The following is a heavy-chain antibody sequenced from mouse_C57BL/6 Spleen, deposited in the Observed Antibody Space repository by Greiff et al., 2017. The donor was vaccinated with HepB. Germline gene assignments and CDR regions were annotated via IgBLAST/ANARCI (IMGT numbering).Heavy chain of an antibody. CDR2: INPNNGGT. V-gene: IGHV1-18*01. D-gene: IGHD2-4*01. Sequence: VQLQQSGPELVKPGASVKIPCKASGYTFTDYNMDWVKQSHGKSLEWIGDINPNNGGTIYNQKFKGKATLTVDKSSSTAYMELRSLTSEDTAVYYCARNAMITRYYAMDYWGQGTSVTVSS. CDR1: GYTFTDYN. CDR3: ARNAMITRYYAMDY. J-gene: IGHJ4*01.